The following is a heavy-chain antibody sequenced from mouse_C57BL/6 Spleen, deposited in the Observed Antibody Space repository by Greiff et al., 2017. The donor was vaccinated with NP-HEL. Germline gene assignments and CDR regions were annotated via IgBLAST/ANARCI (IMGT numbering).Heavy chain of an antibody. Sequence: EVKLVESGGDLVKPGGSLKLSCAASGFTFSSYGMSWVRQTPDKRLEWVATISSGGSYTYYPDSVKGRFTISRDNAKNTLYLQMSSLKSEDTAMYYCARHDSPHYGNYGIWFAYWGQGTLVTVSA. CDR1: GFTFSSYG. CDR2: ISSGGSYT. D-gene: IGHD2-1*01. CDR3: ARHDSPHYGNYGIWFAY. J-gene: IGHJ3*01. V-gene: IGHV5-6*01.